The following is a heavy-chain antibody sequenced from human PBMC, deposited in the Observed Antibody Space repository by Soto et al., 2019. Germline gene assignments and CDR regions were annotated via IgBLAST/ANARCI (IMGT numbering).Heavy chain of an antibody. D-gene: IGHD3-10*01. CDR2: IYPGDSDT. V-gene: IGHV5-51*01. CDR1: GYSFTSYW. CDR3: ARSHSGSGSYRYYYSGMDV. J-gene: IGHJ6*02. Sequence: PGESLKISCKGSGYSFTSYWIGWVRQMPGKGLEWMGIIYPGDSDTRYSPSFQGQVTISADKSISTAYLQWSSLKASDTAMYHCARSHSGSGSYRYYYSGMDVCGQGTTVTVSS.